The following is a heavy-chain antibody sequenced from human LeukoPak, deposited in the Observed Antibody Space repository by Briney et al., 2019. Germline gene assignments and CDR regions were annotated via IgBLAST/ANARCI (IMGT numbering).Heavy chain of an antibody. V-gene: IGHV1-2*02. J-gene: IGHJ4*02. Sequence: GASVKVSCKASGYTFTGYYMHWVRQAPGQGLEWMGWINPNSGGTNYAQKFQGRVTMTRDTSISTAYMELSRLRSDDTAVYYCARLRVAAAGTGSHLDNYWGQGTLGTVSS. CDR3: ARLRVAAAGTGSHLDNY. CDR2: INPNSGGT. CDR1: GYTFTGYY. D-gene: IGHD6-13*01.